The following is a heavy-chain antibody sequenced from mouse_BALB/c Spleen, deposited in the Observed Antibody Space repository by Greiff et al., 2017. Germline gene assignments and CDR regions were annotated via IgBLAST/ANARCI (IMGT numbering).Heavy chain of an antibody. D-gene: IGHD3-1*01. V-gene: IGHV5-4*02. J-gene: IGHJ3*01. CDR1: GFTFSDYY. CDR2: ISDGGSYT. Sequence: EVHLVESGGGLVKPGGSLKLSCAASGFTFSDYYMYWVRQTPEKRLEWVATISDGGSYTYYPDSVKGRFTISRDNAKNNLYLQMSSLKSEDTAMYYCARSGSPYWGQGTLVTVSA. CDR3: ARSGSPY.